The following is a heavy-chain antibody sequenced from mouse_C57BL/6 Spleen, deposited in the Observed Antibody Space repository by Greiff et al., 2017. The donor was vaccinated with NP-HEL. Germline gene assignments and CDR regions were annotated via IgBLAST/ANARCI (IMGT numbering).Heavy chain of an antibody. Sequence: EVKVVESGGGLVKPGGSLKLSCAASGFTFSDYGMHWVRQAPEKGLEWVAYISSGSSTIYYADTVKGRFTFSRDNAKNTLFLQMTSLRSEDTAMYYCARHFYYFDYWGQGTTLTVSS. CDR2: ISSGSSTI. CDR1: GFTFSDYG. J-gene: IGHJ2*01. V-gene: IGHV5-17*01. CDR3: ARHFYYFDY.